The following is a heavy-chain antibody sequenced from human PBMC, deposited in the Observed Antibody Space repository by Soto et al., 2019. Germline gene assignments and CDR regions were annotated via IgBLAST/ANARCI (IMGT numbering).Heavy chain of an antibody. CDR3: ARGQEGVVATH. V-gene: IGHV4-34*01. D-gene: IGHD2-21*01. CDR1: GGSFTGYY. CDR2: IKDGGST. J-gene: IGHJ4*02. Sequence: QVQLQQWGAGLLKPSETLSLTCAVNGGSFTGYYWSWFRQPPGKGLEWIGEIKDGGSTNYSPSLRSRVTISADTSKEQFSLKVTSVTAADTAVYYCARGQEGVVATHWDQGSLVTVPS.